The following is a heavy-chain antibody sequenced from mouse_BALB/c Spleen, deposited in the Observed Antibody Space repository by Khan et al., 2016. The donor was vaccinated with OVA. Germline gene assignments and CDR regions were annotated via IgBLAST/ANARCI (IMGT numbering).Heavy chain of an antibody. CDR3: TRSGYANPFAY. D-gene: IGHD2-10*02. CDR2: INPTNGGT. J-gene: IGHJ3*01. V-gene: IGHV1S81*02. Sequence: QVQLQQSGAELVKPGASVKLSCKASGYTFGSYYMYWVKQRPGQGLEWIGGINPTNGGTNFNEKFKTKATLTVDKSSSTAYMQLSSLTSEDSAVYYCTRSGYANPFAYWGQGTLVTVSA. CDR1: GYTFGSYY.